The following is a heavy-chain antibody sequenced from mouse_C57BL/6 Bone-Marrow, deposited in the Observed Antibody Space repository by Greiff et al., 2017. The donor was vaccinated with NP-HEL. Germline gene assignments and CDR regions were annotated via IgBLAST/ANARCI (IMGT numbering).Heavy chain of an antibody. CDR3: ASTYYGYDYAMDY. Sequence: QVQLQQPGAELVKPGASVKMSCKASGYTFTSYWITWVKQRPGQGLEWIGDIYPGSGSTNYNEKFKSKATLTVGTSSSTAYMQLSSLTSEDSAVYYCASTYYGYDYAMDYWGQGTSVTVSS. D-gene: IGHD2-9*01. CDR1: GYTFTSYW. J-gene: IGHJ4*01. CDR2: IYPGSGST. V-gene: IGHV1-55*01.